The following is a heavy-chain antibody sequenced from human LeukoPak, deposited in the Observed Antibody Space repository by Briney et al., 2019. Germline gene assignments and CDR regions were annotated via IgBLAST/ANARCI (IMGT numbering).Heavy chain of an antibody. Sequence: SVKVSCKASGGTFSSYAISWVRQAPGQGLEWMGRIIPILGIANYAQKFQGRVTITADKSTSTAYMELSSLRSEDTAVYYSARDGRYFDWLLHHRGWFGPWGQGTLVTVSS. V-gene: IGHV1-69*04. CDR1: GGTFSSYA. CDR2: IIPILGIA. CDR3: ARDGRYFDWLLHHRGWFGP. D-gene: IGHD3-9*01. J-gene: IGHJ5*02.